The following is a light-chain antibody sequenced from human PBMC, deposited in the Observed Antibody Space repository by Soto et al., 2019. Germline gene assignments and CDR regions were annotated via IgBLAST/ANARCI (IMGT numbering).Light chain of an antibody. CDR3: CSFAGSYTYV. Sequence: QSVLTQPRSVSGSPGQSVTISCTGTSSDVGRYDYVSWYQQHPGKAPKLIVYDVSERPSGVPDRFSGSKFGNTASLTLSRLQAEDEADYSCCSFAGSYTYVFGTGTKVTVL. V-gene: IGLV2-11*01. CDR1: SSDVGRYDY. CDR2: DVS. J-gene: IGLJ1*01.